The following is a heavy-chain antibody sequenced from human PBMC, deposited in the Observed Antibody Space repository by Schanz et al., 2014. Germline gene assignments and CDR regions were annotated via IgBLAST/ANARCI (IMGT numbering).Heavy chain of an antibody. Sequence: EVQLVESGGGLVQPGGSLRLSCTASGFTFSSYAMSWVRQAPGKGLEWVSVIGVDGTTTYYADSVKGRFTISRDNSKTTVYLQMNSLRAEDTAVYYCAKDAENTAMITDYFDYWGQGTLVTVSS. CDR2: IGVDGTTT. V-gene: IGHV3-23*04. J-gene: IGHJ4*02. CDR1: GFTFSSYA. CDR3: AKDAENTAMITDYFDY. D-gene: IGHD5-18*01.